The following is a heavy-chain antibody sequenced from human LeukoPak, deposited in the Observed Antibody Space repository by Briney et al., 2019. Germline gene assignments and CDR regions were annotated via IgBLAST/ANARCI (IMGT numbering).Heavy chain of an antibody. Sequence: GRSLRLSCTASGFTFGLYAMSAVREAPREGVEWGGFIRSKAYGGTTEYAASVKGRFTISRDDSKSIAYLQMNSLKTEDTAVYYCTRDRRGYYDSSGYYSRFDYWGQGTLVTVS. D-gene: IGHD3-22*01. CDR1: GFTFGLYA. V-gene: IGHV3-49*04. J-gene: IGHJ4*02. CDR2: IRSKAYGGTT. CDR3: TRDRRGYYDSSGYYSRFDY.